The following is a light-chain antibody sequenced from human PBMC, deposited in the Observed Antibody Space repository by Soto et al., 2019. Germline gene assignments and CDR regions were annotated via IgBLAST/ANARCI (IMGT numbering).Light chain of an antibody. CDR1: SSDVGGYNY. V-gene: IGLV2-14*03. Sequence: QSALTQPASVSGSPGQSINISCTGTSSDVGGYNYVSWYQHHPGKAPKLIIYDVSNRPSGVSNPFSGSKSGNTASLTISGLRAEDEADYYCSSYTTRNTRQIAFGTGTKLTVL. CDR2: DVS. CDR3: SSYTTRNTRQIA. J-gene: IGLJ1*01.